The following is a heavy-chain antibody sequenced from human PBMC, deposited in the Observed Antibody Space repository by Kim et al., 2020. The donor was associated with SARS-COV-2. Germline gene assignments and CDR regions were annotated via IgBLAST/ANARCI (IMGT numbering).Heavy chain of an antibody. J-gene: IGHJ4*02. D-gene: IGHD5-18*01. CDR3: ARDRGYSYGYVIDY. V-gene: IGHV4-39*07. Sequence: NPPLNSLFTISVDTSKNQFSLRLSSVTAADTAVYYCARDRGYSYGYVIDYWGQGPLVTVSS.